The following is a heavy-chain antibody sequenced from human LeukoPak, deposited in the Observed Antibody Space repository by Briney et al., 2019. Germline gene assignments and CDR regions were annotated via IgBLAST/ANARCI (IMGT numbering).Heavy chain of an antibody. V-gene: IGHV1-18*01. CDR1: GYTFTSYG. CDR2: ISAYNGNT. D-gene: IGHD3-3*01. Sequence: ASVKVSCKASGYTFTSYGISWVRQAPGQGLEWMGWISAYNGNTSYAQKLQGRVTMTTDTSTSTAYMELRSLKSDDTAVYYCARDLGYYDFWSGRYLDPSYYYYYGMDVWGQGTTVTVSS. J-gene: IGHJ6*02. CDR3: ARDLGYYDFWSGRYLDPSYYYYYGMDV.